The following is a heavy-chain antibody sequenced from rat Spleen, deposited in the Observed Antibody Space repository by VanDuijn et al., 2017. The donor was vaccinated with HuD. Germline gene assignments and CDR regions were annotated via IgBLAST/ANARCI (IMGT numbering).Heavy chain of an antibody. V-gene: IGHV2-34*01. Sequence: QVQLKESGPGLVQPSETLSLICTVSGFSLTTYSVSWVRQPSGKGPDGMGRMWYDGHTAYNSALKSRLSISRDTSKSQVFLKMSSLQTEDTATYYCARDRGYGSYWGQGVMVTVSS. J-gene: IGHJ2*01. CDR3: ARDRGYGSY. D-gene: IGHD1-3*01. CDR1: GFSLTTYS. CDR2: MWYDGHT.